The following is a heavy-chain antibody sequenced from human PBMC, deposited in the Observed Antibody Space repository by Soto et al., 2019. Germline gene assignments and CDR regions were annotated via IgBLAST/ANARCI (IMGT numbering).Heavy chain of an antibody. Sequence: GGSLRLSCAASGFTFSSYAMHWVRQAPGKGLEWVAVISYDGSNKYYADSVKGRFTISRDNSKNTLYLQMNSLRAEDTAVYYCARDQRSQLWSNLHYYFDYWGQGTLVTVSS. CDR1: GFTFSSYA. D-gene: IGHD5-18*01. V-gene: IGHV3-30-3*01. J-gene: IGHJ4*02. CDR3: ARDQRSQLWSNLHYYFDY. CDR2: ISYDGSNK.